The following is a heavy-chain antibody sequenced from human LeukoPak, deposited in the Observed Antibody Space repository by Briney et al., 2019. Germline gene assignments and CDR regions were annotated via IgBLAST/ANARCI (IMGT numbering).Heavy chain of an antibody. CDR3: VKNGEPHYYMDV. Sequence: PGGSLRLSCAASGFTFTTYGMNWVRQAPGKGLEWLSAISGSGSHTYYADFVKGRLTTSRDSSKKILYLQINSLTAEDTAVYYCVKNGEPHYYMDVGGKGTTVSVSS. CDR2: ISGSGSHT. J-gene: IGHJ6*03. CDR1: GFTFTTYG. D-gene: IGHD1-14*01. V-gene: IGHV3-23*01.